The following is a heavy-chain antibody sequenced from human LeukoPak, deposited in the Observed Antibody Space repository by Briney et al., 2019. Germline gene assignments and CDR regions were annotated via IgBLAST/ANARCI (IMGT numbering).Heavy chain of an antibody. D-gene: IGHD6-13*01. CDR2: IIPIFGIA. Sequence: GSSVKVSCKASGGTFSSYAISWVRQAPGQGLEWMGRIIPIFGIANYAQKFQGRVTITADKSTSTAYMELSSPRSEDTAVYYCARVRKAAGTYYFDYWGQGTLVTVSS. V-gene: IGHV1-69*04. CDR3: ARVRKAAGTYYFDY. CDR1: GGTFSSYA. J-gene: IGHJ4*02.